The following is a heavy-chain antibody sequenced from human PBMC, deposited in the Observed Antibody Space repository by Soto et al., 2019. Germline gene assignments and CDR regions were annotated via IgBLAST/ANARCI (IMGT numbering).Heavy chain of an antibody. V-gene: IGHV1-2*02. D-gene: IGHD1-26*01. CDR1: GYTFTGYY. CDR3: ARDVEPIYYYYGMDV. J-gene: IGHJ6*02. Sequence: ASVKVSCKASGYTFTGYYMHWVRQAPGQGLEWMGWINPNSGGTNYAQKFQGRVTMTRDTSISTAYMELSRLRSDDTAVCYCARDVEPIYYYYGMDVWGQGTTVTVSS. CDR2: INPNSGGT.